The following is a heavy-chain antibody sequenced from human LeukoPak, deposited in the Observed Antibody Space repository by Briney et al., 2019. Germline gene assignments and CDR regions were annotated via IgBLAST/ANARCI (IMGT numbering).Heavy chain of an antibody. CDR2: TSSDSRAI. CDR3: AHGIWLPLSAC. Sequence: GGSLRLSCAASGFTFRTYAMSWVRQAPGKGLEWVSATSSDSRAIYYADSVKGRFTISRDNSKNTLFLQMNSLTAEDTAVYYCAHGIWLPLSACCGQGTPVTVSS. V-gene: IGHV3-23*01. CDR1: GFTFRTYA. J-gene: IGHJ4*02. D-gene: IGHD5-18*01.